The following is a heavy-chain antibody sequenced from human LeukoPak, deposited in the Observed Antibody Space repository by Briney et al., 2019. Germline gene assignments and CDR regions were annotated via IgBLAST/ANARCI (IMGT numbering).Heavy chain of an antibody. J-gene: IGHJ4*02. D-gene: IGHD2-15*01. V-gene: IGHV3-33*08. CDR1: GFTFSSYG. CDR2: ILSDGSKE. Sequence: GRSLRLSCAASGFTFSSYGMHWVRQAPGKGLEWVAVILSDGSKEFYTDSVKGRFTISRDNAKNSLYLQMNSLRAEDTAVYYCARDVGYCSGGSCYAHHFDYWGQGTLVTVSS. CDR3: ARDVGYCSGGSCYAHHFDY.